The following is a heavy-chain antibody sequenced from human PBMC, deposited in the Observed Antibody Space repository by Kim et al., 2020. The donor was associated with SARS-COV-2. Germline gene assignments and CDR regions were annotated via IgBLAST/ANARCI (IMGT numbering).Heavy chain of an antibody. J-gene: IGHJ6*02. CDR2: ISSSGSTI. D-gene: IGHD6-19*01. CDR3: ARGQYGWPPLYYYYGMDV. V-gene: IGHV3-48*03. Sequence: GGSLRLSCAASGFTFSSYEMNWVRQAPGKGLEWVSYISSSGSTIYYADSVKGRFTISRDNAKNSLYLQMNSLRAEDTAVYYCARGQYGWPPLYYYYGMDVWGQGTTVTVSS. CDR1: GFTFSSYE.